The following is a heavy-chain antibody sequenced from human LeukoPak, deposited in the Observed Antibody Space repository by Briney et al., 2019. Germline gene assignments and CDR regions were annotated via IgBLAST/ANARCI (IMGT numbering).Heavy chain of an antibody. CDR1: GGTFSCYA. V-gene: IGHV1-69*13. Sequence: ASVQVSCQASGGTFSCYAISWVRQAPGQGLEWMGGIIPIFGTANYAQKFHGRVTITADESTSTAYMELSSLRSEDTAVYYCARHDYGDHVGFDYWGQGTLVTVSS. J-gene: IGHJ4*02. CDR2: IIPIFGTA. CDR3: ARHDYGDHVGFDY. D-gene: IGHD4-17*01.